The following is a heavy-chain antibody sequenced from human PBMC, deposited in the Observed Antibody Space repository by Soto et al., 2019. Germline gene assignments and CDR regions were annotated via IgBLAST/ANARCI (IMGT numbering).Heavy chain of an antibody. CDR3: TRETVAGITGLDY. J-gene: IGHJ4*02. CDR1: GFNVGAFA. CDR2: ISVSDAFI. V-gene: IGHV3-23*01. Sequence: VQLLESGGDLVQPGGSLRLSCAASGFNVGAFAVNWVRQAPGKGLEWVSEISVSDAFIYYADSVRGRFSISRDASENILYLQMNSLRVDDTALYYCTRETVAGITGLDYWGPGTLVTVSS. D-gene: IGHD1-20*01.